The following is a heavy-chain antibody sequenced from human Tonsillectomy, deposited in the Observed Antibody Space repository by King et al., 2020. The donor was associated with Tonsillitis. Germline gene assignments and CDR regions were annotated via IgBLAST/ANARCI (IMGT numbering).Heavy chain of an antibody. J-gene: IGHJ6*02. CDR2: ISSSISTI. D-gene: IGHD3-10*01. CDR1: GFTFSSYS. CDR3: SRSEGGSGSYYRPLGMDV. Sequence: QLVQSGGGLVQPGGSLRLSCAASGFTFSSYSMNWVRQAPGKGREWVSYISSSISTIYYADSVKGRFTISRDNAKNALYLQMNSRRAEDTAVYYCSRSEGGSGSYYRPLGMDVWGQGTTVTVSS. V-gene: IGHV3-48*01.